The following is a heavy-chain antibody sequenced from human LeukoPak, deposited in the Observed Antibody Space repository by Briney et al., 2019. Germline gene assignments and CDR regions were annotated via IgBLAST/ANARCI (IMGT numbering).Heavy chain of an antibody. CDR2: INPNSGGT. J-gene: IGHJ3*02. V-gene: IGHV1-2*02. CDR1: GYIFTDYY. CDR3: AAGRGYCSGGSCYGDDSFDI. Sequence: ASVKVSCKASGYIFTDYYIHWVRQAPGQGLEWMGWINPNSGGTNYAQKFQGRVTMTRDTSISTAYMELSRLRSDDTAVFYCAAGRGYCSGGSCYGDDSFDIWGQGTMVTVSS. D-gene: IGHD2-15*01.